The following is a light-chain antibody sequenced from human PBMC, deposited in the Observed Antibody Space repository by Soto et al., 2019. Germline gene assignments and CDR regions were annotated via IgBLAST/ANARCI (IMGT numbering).Light chain of an antibody. J-gene: IGKJ3*01. CDR2: GAS. CDR1: QTITNY. V-gene: IGKV1-39*01. CDR3: HQSYSTPLT. Sequence: DIQMTQSPYSLSASVGDRVTIACRASQTITNYLNWYQQKSGRAPRLLIFGASNLQTGVPQRFSGRGFGTNFTLTISSLQPEDFASYYCHQSYSTPLTFGPGTKVDI.